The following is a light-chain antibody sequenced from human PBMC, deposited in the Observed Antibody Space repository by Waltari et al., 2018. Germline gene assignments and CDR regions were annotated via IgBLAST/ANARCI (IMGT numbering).Light chain of an antibody. CDR1: SSDVGAYYH. J-gene: IGLJ2*01. V-gene: IGLV2-14*03. CDR2: DVS. Sequence: QSALTQPASVSGSPGQSITISCTGTSSDVGAYYHVPWYQQRPGKAPKLMIYDVSSRPSGVYYRFSGSKSGNPASLTISGLQPQDEADYYCNSSTATNILVFGGGTKVTVL. CDR3: NSSTATNILV.